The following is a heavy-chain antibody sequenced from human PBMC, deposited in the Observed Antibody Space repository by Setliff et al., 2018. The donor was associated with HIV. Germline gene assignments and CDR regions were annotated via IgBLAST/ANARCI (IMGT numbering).Heavy chain of an antibody. V-gene: IGHV4-61*09. CDR1: GGSLNTGTYY. CDR3: ATKGAEWELPDMIFDY. Sequence: SETLSLTCTVSGGSLNTGTYYWSWIRQPAGKGLEWIGHIYITEDTDYNPSLKSRVTISVDTSKNQFSLKLSSVTAADTAVYYCATKGAEWELPDMIFDYWGQGTPVTVSS. CDR2: IYITEDT. J-gene: IGHJ4*02. D-gene: IGHD1-26*01.